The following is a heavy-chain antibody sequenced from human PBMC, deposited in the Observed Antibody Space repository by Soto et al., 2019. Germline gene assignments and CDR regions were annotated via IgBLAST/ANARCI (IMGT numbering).Heavy chain of an antibody. CDR2: IYHSGST. CDR1: GGSISSSNW. CDR3: ARVAGFYGSGSYLDY. J-gene: IGHJ4*02. D-gene: IGHD3-10*01. V-gene: IGHV4-4*02. Sequence: QVQLQESGPGLVKPSGTLSLTCAVSGGSISSSNWWSWVRQPPGKGLEWIGEIYHSGSTNYNPSLKRRVTISVDKSKNQFSLKLSSVPAADTAVYYGARVAGFYGSGSYLDYWGQGTLVTVSS.